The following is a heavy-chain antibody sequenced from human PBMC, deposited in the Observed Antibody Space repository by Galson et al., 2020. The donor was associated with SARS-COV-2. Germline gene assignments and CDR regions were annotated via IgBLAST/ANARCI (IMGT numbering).Heavy chain of an antibody. V-gene: IGHV4-59*01. Sequence: PSATLSLTCTVSGGSTSSYYWSWIRQPSGRGLEWLGYISYTGSTVYSPSLKTRITISLATSKNQFSLKLSSVTAADTATYYCARMDDYYEYNANYLHHGMDVGGPGTTVTVS. D-gene: IGHD3-16*01. J-gene: IGHJ6*02. CDR3: ARMDDYYEYNANYLHHGMDV. CDR2: ISYTGST. CDR1: GGSTSSYY.